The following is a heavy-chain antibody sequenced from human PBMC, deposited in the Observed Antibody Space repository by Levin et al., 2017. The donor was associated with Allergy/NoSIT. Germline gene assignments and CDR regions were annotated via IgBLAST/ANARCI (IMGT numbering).Heavy chain of an antibody. CDR3: ASTQVPPEGDAFDI. CDR2: ISYDGSNK. V-gene: IGHV3-30-3*01. Sequence: LSLTCAASGFTFSSYAMHWVRQAPGKGLEWVAVISYDGSNKYYADSVKGRFTISRDNSKNTLYLQMNSLRAEDTAVYYCASTQVPPEGDAFDIWGQGTMVTVSS. D-gene: IGHD1-14*01. J-gene: IGHJ3*02. CDR1: GFTFSSYA.